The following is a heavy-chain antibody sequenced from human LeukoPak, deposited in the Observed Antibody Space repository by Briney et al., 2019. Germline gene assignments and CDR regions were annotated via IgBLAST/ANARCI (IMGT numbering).Heavy chain of an antibody. J-gene: IGHJ4*02. V-gene: IGHV3-23*01. CDR1: GFTFYSYA. Sequence: GGSLRLSCAASGFTFYSYAMSWVRQAPGKGLEGVSAISGSGGSTYYADSVKGRFTISRDNPKNTLYLQMNSLRAEDTAVYYCAKRTIAAASDYWGQGTLVTVSS. CDR3: AKRTIAAASDY. CDR2: ISGSGGST. D-gene: IGHD6-13*01.